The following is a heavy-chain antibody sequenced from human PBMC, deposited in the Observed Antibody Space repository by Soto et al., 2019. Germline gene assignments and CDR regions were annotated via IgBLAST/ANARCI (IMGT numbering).Heavy chain of an antibody. CDR3: ARVRGCISTSCYYWFDP. CDR1: GDTFSSYA. CDR2: IIPIFGTA. D-gene: IGHD2-2*01. V-gene: IGHV1-69*13. Sequence: SVKVSCKASGDTFSSYAISWVRQAPGQGLEWMGGIIPIFGTANYAQKFQGRVTITADESTSTAYMKLSSLRSEYTAVYYCARVRGCISTSCYYWFDPWGQGTLVTVSS. J-gene: IGHJ5*02.